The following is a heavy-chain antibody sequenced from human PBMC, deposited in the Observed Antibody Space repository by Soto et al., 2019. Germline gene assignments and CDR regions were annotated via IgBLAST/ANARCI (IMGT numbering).Heavy chain of an antibody. D-gene: IGHD2-21*01. CDR2: VSSSGSRK. J-gene: IGHJ4*02. Sequence: PGGSLRFSCAASGFTFSNYGMIWVRQAPGKXLXXVSVVSSSGSRKHQAHYVNPRFKISRDHPTNTLYLQTRSMSEDDTAVYYCARRACGSGTNCEFGAPDFAYWGQGNLVTVSS. CDR3: ARRACGSGTNCEFGAPDFAY. V-gene: IGHV3-23*01. CDR1: GFTFSNYG.